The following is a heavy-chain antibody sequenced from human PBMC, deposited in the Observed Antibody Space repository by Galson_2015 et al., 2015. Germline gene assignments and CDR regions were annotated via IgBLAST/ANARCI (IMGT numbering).Heavy chain of an antibody. CDR3: AHRQGFIAGAVLDY. D-gene: IGHD6-13*01. CDR2: IYWDDDK. J-gene: IGHJ4*02. CDR1: GFSLSTTAVG. V-gene: IGHV2-5*02. Sequence: PALVKPTQPLTLPCTFSGFSLSTTAVGVGWIRQPPGKALEWLALIYWDDDKRYSPSLKSRLTITKDTSKNQVVLTMTNMDPVDTATYYCAHRQGFIAGAVLDYWGQGTLVTVSS.